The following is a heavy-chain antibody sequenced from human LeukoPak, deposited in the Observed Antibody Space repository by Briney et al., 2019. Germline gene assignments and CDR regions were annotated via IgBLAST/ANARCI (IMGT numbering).Heavy chain of an antibody. V-gene: IGHV1-69*13. D-gene: IGHD3-22*01. CDR1: GGTFSRFT. J-gene: IGHJ4*02. Sequence: GASVKVSCKASGGTFSRFTISWVRQAPGQGFEWMGGITPIFGTANFAQKFQGRVSITADESTSTAFMELSSLRSEDTAVYYCAREWGPESSGYYYAYWGQGTLVTVSS. CDR2: ITPIFGTA. CDR3: AREWGPESSGYYYAY.